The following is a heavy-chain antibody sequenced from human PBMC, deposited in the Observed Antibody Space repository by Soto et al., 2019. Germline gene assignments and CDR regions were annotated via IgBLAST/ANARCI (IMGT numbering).Heavy chain of an antibody. Sequence: QVQLVEAGGGLVKPGGSLRLSCAASGFTFSDYYMSWIRQAPGKGLEWVSYISSSSSYTNYADSVKCRFTISRDNAKNSLYLQMNSLRAEDTAVYYCARVATRYYGMDVWGQGTTVTVSS. CDR2: ISSSSSYT. J-gene: IGHJ6*02. CDR3: ARVATRYYGMDV. CDR1: GFTFSDYY. D-gene: IGHD1-26*01. V-gene: IGHV3-11*05.